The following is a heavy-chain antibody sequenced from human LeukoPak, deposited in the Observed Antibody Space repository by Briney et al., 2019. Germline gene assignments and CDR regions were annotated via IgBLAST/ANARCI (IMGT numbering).Heavy chain of an antibody. CDR2: IYYSGST. V-gene: IGHV4-39*07. D-gene: IGHD3-22*01. J-gene: IGHJ4*02. CDR3: AGDPDYYGSSGYYHPWYY. CDR1: GGSISSSSYY. Sequence: PSETLSLTCTVSGGSISSSSYYWGWIRQPPGKGLEWVGSIYYSGSTYYNPSLKSRVTISVDTSKNQFSLKLSSVTAADTAVYYCAGDPDYYGSSGYYHPWYYRGQGTLVTVSS.